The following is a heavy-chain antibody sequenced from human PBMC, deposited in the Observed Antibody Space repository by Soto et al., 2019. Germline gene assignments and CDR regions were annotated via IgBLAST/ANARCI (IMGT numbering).Heavy chain of an antibody. V-gene: IGHV4-4*02. CDR2: IYHSGST. Sequence: SETLSLTCAVSVGSISSSNWWSWVRQPPGKGLEWIGEIYHSGSTNYNPSLKSRVTISVDKSKNQFSLKLSSVTAADTAVYYCARGASWYYYGMDVWGQGTTVTVSS. CDR3: ARGASWYYYGMDV. CDR1: VGSISSSNW. J-gene: IGHJ6*02.